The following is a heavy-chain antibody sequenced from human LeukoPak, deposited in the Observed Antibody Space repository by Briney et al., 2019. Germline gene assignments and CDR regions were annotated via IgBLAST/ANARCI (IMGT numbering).Heavy chain of an antibody. V-gene: IGHV4-39*01. Sequence: PSETQSLTCTVSGGSISSRSYYWGWIRQPPGRGLEWIGRIYYSGSYYYNPSLKSRVTISVDTSKNQFSLKLSSATAADTAVYYCARLSGVFGENDYWGQGTLVTVSS. CDR3: ARLSGVFGENDY. D-gene: IGHD4-17*01. CDR1: GGSISSRSYY. J-gene: IGHJ4*02. CDR2: IYYSGSY.